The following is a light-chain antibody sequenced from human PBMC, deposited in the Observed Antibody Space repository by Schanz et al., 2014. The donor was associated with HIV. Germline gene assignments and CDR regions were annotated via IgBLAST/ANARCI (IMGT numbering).Light chain of an antibody. Sequence: EIVVTQSPGTVSLSPGARAILSCRASQSVRSNFLAWYQQKPGQAPRLLIYRASTRATGIPARFSGSGSGTEFTLNISSLHSEDIAVYYCQQYNLWPVTFGHGTRLETK. CDR1: QSVRSN. CDR2: RAS. V-gene: IGKV3-15*01. J-gene: IGKJ5*01. CDR3: QQYNLWPVT.